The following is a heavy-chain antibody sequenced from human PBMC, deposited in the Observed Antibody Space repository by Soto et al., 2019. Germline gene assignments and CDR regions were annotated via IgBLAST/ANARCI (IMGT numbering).Heavy chain of an antibody. CDR3: ARGGVIAARPSNWFDP. CDR1: GGSISSSSYY. Sequence: SETLSLTCTVSGGSISSSSYYWGWIRQPPGKGLEWIGSIYYSGSTYYNPSLKSRVTISVDTSKNQFSLKLSSVTAADTAVYYCARGGVIAARPSNWFDPWGQGTLVTVSS. CDR2: IYYSGST. J-gene: IGHJ5*02. V-gene: IGHV4-39*01. D-gene: IGHD6-6*01.